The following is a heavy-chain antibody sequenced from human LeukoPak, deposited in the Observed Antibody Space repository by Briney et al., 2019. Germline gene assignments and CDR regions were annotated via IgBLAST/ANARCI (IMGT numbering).Heavy chain of an antibody. J-gene: IGHJ6*02. D-gene: IGHD3-22*01. CDR3: ARDWSMIPNYGMDF. Sequence: ASVKVSCKASGYTFTGYYMHWVRQAPRQGLEWMGWINPNSGGTNYAQKFQGWVTMTRDTSISTAYMELSRLRSDDTAVYYCARDWSMIPNYGMDFWGQGTTVTVSS. CDR2: INPNSGGT. CDR1: GYTFTGYY. V-gene: IGHV1-2*04.